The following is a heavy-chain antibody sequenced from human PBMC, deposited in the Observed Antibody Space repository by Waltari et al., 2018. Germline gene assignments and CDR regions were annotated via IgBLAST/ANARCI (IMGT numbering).Heavy chain of an antibody. D-gene: IGHD1-20*01. CDR2: IRHTGVT. V-gene: IGHV4-59*08. CDR1: GGSINNYF. CDR3: ARWDSPGRYFGD. J-gene: IGHJ4*02. Sequence: QVQLQESGPGLVKPSETLSLTCSVSGGSINNYFWNWIRQPPGKALQWIGFIRHTGVTKSNPSLKSRVTMTVDTSKSQISLRLTSVSATDTAVYFCARWDSPGRYFGDWGQGTPVTVPS.